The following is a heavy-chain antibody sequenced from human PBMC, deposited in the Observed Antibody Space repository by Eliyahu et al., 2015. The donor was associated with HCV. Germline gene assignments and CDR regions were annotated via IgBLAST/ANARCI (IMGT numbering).Heavy chain of an antibody. CDR2: ISFDGSXX. V-gene: IGHV3-30*18. J-gene: IGHJ6*02. Sequence: QVQLVESGGGVVQPGRSLGXSCXXSGFTFSNYDMHWVRXAPGKGLGXVAVISFDGSXXYHADSVKGRFTISRDNSKNTLYLQMNSLRAEDTAVYFCAKPIHSNYVLGDVWGRGTTVTVSS. CDR1: GFTFSNYD. D-gene: IGHD4-11*01. CDR3: AKPIHSNYVLGDV.